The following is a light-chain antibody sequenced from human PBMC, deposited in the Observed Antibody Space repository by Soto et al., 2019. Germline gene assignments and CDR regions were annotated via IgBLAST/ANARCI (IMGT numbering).Light chain of an antibody. CDR2: STN. Sequence: QTVVTQEPSFSVSPGGTVTLTCGLSSDSVSTSYYPSWYQQTPGQAPRTLIYSTNTRSSGVPDRFSGSILGNKAALTITGAQADDGSDYYCVLYMGSGTVLFGGGTKLTVL. V-gene: IGLV8-61*01. J-gene: IGLJ2*01. CDR3: VLYMGSGTVL. CDR1: SDSVSTSYY.